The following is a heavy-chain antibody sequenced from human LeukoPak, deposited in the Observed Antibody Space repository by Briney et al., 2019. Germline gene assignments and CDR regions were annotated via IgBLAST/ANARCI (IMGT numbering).Heavy chain of an antibody. D-gene: IGHD1-1*01. V-gene: IGHV4-59*01. Sequence: SETLSLTCTISAGSITNYHWGWIRQPPGKGLEWVGYISYSGSTTYHPSLKSRVTISVDLSTNQFSLNLNSVTAGDTAVYYCVRVTTGTVDSWGQGTLVAVSS. J-gene: IGHJ4*02. CDR1: AGSITNYH. CDR2: ISYSGST. CDR3: VRVTTGTVDS.